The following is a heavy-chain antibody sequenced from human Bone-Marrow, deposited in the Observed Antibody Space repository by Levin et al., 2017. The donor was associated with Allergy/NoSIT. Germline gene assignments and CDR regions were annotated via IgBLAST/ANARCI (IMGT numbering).Heavy chain of an antibody. CDR3: ARLWFGELSSFDI. CDR1: GGFISSYY. V-gene: IGHV4-59*01. D-gene: IGHD3-10*01. J-gene: IGHJ3*02. Sequence: SETLSLTCSVSGGFISSYYWSWIRQPPGKGLEWIGYIYYNGATNYDPSLKSRVTMLVDTSKNQFSLKLNSVTTADTAMYYCARLWFGELSSFDIWGQGTMVTVSS. CDR2: IYYNGAT.